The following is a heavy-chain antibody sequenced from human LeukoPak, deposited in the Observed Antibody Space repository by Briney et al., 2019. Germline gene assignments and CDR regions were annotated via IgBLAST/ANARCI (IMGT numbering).Heavy chain of an antibody. CDR1: GFTFDDYG. J-gene: IGHJ4*02. D-gene: IGHD3-10*01. CDR3: AREGEGWFGEFNY. V-gene: IGHV3-74*01. CDR2: INSDGSST. Sequence: GGSLRLSCVASGFTFDDYGISWVRQAPGKGLVWVSRINSDGSSTSYADSVKGRFTISRDNAKKSLYLQMNSLRAEDTAVYYCAREGEGWFGEFNYWGQGTLVTVSS.